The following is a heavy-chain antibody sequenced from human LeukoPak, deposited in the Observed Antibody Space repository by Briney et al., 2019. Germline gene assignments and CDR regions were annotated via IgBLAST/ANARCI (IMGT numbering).Heavy chain of an antibody. J-gene: IGHJ4*02. D-gene: IGHD3-16*02. CDR3: AKGRGRGSYLFDY. CDR1: GFTFSSYG. V-gene: IGHV3-30*18. Sequence: GGSLRLSCAASGFTFSSYGMHWVRQAPGKGLEWVAVISYDGSNKYYADSVKGRFTISRDNSKNTLYLQINSLRAEDTAVYYGAKGRGRGSYLFDYWGRGPLVTVSS. CDR2: ISYDGSNK.